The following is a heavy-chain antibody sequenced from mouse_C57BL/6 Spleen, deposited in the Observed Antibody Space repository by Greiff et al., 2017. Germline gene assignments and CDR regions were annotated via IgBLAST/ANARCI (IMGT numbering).Heavy chain of an antibody. CDR2: IYPGSGNT. CDR3: ARAEYYYGSMDY. Sequence: VQLQESGAELVRPGASVKLSCKASGYTFTDYYINWVKQRPGQGLEWIARIYPGSGNTYYNEKFKGKATLTAEKSSSTAYMQLSSLTSEDSAVYFCARAEYYYGSMDYWGQGTSVTVSS. CDR1: GYTFTDYY. V-gene: IGHV1-76*01. J-gene: IGHJ4*01. D-gene: IGHD1-1*01.